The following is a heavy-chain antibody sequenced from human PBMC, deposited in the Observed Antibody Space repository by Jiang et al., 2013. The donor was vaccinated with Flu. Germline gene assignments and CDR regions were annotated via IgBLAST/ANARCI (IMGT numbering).Heavy chain of an antibody. J-gene: IGHJ4*02. Sequence: IGYIYYSGSTNYNPSLKSRVTISVDTSKNQFSLKLSSVTAADTAVYYCASSRSHYYDSSGHDYWGQGTLVTVSS. CDR3: ASSRSHYYDSSGHDY. CDR2: IYYSGST. D-gene: IGHD3-22*01. V-gene: IGHV4-59*01.